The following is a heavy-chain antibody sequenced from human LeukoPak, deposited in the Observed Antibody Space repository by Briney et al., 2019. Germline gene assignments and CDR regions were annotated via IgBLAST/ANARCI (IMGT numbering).Heavy chain of an antibody. D-gene: IGHD1-26*01. V-gene: IGHV4-61*01. J-gene: IGHJ4*02. CDR3: ATMSGTYYKFDY. Sequence: SETLSLTCTVSGGSISSGSISSSYWSWIRQPPGKGLEWIGYIYYSGSTNYNPSLKSRVTISVDTSKNQFSLKLSSVTAADTAVYYCATMSGTYYKFDYWGQGTLVTVSS. CDR2: IYYSGST. CDR1: GGSISSGSISSSY.